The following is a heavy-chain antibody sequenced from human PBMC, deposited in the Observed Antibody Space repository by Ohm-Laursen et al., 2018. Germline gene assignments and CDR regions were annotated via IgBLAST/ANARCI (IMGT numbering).Heavy chain of an antibody. Sequence: ASVKVSCKASGYTFTGYYMNWVRQAPGQGLEWMGWINPNSGGTNYAQKFQGRVTMTRDTSISTAYMELSRLRSDDTAVCYCAREGSGWYGNWFDPWGQGTLVTVSS. CDR3: AREGSGWYGNWFDP. V-gene: IGHV1-2*02. D-gene: IGHD6-19*01. CDR1: GYTFTGYY. J-gene: IGHJ5*02. CDR2: INPNSGGT.